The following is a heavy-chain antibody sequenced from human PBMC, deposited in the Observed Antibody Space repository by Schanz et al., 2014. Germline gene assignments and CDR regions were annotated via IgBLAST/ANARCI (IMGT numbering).Heavy chain of an antibody. CDR1: GFTFSSYG. J-gene: IGHJ4*02. CDR3: ERFQSPHQPFDY. D-gene: IGHD2-2*01. V-gene: IGHV3-7*01. Sequence: EVQLVESGGGVVQPGRSLRLSCAASGFTFSSYGMHWVRQAPGKGLEWVANIKQDGSERYYVDSVKGRFTISRDNAKNSLYLQMNSLRAEDTAVYYCERFQSPHQPFDYWGQGTLVTVSS. CDR2: IKQDGSER.